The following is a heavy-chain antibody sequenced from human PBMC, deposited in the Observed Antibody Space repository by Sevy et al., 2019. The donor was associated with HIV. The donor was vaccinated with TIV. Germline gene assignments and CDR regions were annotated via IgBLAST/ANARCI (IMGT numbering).Heavy chain of an antibody. J-gene: IGHJ4*02. V-gene: IGHV1-24*01. CDR3: ATDPMITFGGVTPLLNY. CDR2: FDPEDGET. CDR1: GYTLTELS. D-gene: IGHD3-16*01. Sequence: ASVKVSCKVCGYTLTELSMHWVRQAPGKGLEWMGGFDPEDGETIYAQKFQGRVTMTEDTSTDTAYMELSSLRSEDTAVYYCATDPMITFGGVTPLLNYWGQGTLVTVSS.